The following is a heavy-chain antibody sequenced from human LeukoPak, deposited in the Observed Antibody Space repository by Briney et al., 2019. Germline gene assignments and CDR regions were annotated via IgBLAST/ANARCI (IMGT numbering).Heavy chain of an antibody. D-gene: IGHD7-27*01. J-gene: IGHJ3*02. CDR2: MNPNSGNT. Sequence: ASVKVSCKASGYTFTSYDINWVRQATGQGLEWMGWMNPNSGNTGYAQKFQGRVTITRNTSISTAYMELSSLRSEDTALYYCARDRHWGAFDIWGQGTMVTVSS. V-gene: IGHV1-8*03. CDR1: GYTFTSYD. CDR3: ARDRHWGAFDI.